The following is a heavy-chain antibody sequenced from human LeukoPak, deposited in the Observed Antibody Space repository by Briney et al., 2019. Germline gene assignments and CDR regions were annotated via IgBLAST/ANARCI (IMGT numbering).Heavy chain of an antibody. J-gene: IGHJ4*02. CDR2: IDWTSGYI. D-gene: IGHD6-19*01. Sequence: GGSLRLSCAASGFTFSTYAMTWVRQAPGKGLERVSAIDWTSGYIYYADSVKGRFTTSRDNSKNTLYLQMNSLRAEDTAVYYCAKNAMAGQAYYNYWGQGALVTVSS. V-gene: IGHV3-23*01. CDR3: AKNAMAGQAYYNY. CDR1: GFTFSTYA.